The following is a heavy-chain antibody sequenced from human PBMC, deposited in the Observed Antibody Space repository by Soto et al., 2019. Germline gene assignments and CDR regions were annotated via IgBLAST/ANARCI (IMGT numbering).Heavy chain of an antibody. J-gene: IGHJ6*02. CDR1: GFTFSSYS. V-gene: IGHV3-21*01. CDR3: ARDPSLGYYDSSGYPGVYYYYGMDV. Sequence: GGSLRLSCGASGFTFSSYSMNWVRQAPGKGLEWVSSISSSSSYIYYADSVKGRFTISRDNAKNSLYLQMNRLRAEDTAVYYCARDPSLGYYDSSGYPGVYYYYGMDVWGQGTTVTASS. D-gene: IGHD3-22*01. CDR2: ISSSSSYI.